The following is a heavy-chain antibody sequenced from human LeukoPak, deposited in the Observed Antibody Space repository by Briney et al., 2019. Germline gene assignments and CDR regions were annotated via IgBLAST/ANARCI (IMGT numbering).Heavy chain of an antibody. J-gene: IGHJ3*02. CDR2: IYWDDDK. CDR3: AHLSITMSPIAFDI. D-gene: IGHD3-10*02. Sequence: SGPTLVNPPQTLTLTCTFSGFSLSTSGVGVGWIRQPPGKALEWLALIYWDDDKRYSPSLKSRLTITKDTSKNQVVLTMTNMDPVDTATYYCAHLSITMSPIAFDIWGQGTMVTVSS. V-gene: IGHV2-5*02. CDR1: GFSLSTSGVG.